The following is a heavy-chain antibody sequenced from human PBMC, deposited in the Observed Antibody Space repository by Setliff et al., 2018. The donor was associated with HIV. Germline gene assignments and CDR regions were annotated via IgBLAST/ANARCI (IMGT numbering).Heavy chain of an antibody. CDR2: INPNNGGT. CDR1: GYTFTSYG. V-gene: IGHV1-18*01. Sequence: ASVKVSCKASGYTFTSYGISWVRQAPGQGLEWMGWINPNNGGTNYAQKFQGRVTITADKSTYTAYMELSSLRPEDTAVYYCARDAPWDSYGLDYWGQGTLVTVSS. J-gene: IGHJ4*02. CDR3: ARDAPWDSYGLDY. D-gene: IGHD5-18*01.